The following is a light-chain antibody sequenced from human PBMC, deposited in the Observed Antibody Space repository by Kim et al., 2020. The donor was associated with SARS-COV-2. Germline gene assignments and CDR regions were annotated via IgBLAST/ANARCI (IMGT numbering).Light chain of an antibody. CDR3: KSRGSRGFHWV. CDR1: SLRSCY. CDR2: GQN. V-gene: IGLV3-19*01. Sequence: SSELTQDPVVSVALGQTVRITCQGDSLRSCYASWYQQKPGQAPVLVIYGQNNRPSGIPDRFSGSNSGNTASLIITGAQAEDEADYYCKSRGSRGFHWVFGGGTKLTVL. J-gene: IGLJ3*02.